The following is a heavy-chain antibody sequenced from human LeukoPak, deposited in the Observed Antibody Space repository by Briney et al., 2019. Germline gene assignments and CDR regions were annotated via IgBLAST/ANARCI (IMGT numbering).Heavy chain of an antibody. Sequence: PGGSLRLSCAASGFTFSSYGVHWVRQAPGKGLEWVAVIWYDGSNKYYADSVKGRFTISRDNSKNTLYLQMNSLRAEDTAVYYCARGCGGDCYFNDYYGMDDWGQGTTVTVSS. CDR2: IWYDGSNK. J-gene: IGHJ6*02. D-gene: IGHD2-21*02. V-gene: IGHV3-33*01. CDR1: GFTFSSYG. CDR3: ARGCGGDCYFNDYYGMDD.